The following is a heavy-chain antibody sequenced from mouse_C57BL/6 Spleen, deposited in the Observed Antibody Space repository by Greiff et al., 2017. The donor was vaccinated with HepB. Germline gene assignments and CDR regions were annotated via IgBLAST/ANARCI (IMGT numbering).Heavy chain of an antibody. Sequence: EVQLQQSGPELVKPGASVKIPCKASGYTFTDYNMDWVKQSPGKSLEWIGAINPNNGGTIYNQKFKGKATLTVDKSSSTAYMELRSLTSEDTAVYYCARRGGSQYCFDYWGQGTTLTVSS. CDR1: GYTFTDYN. CDR3: ARRGGSQYCFDY. V-gene: IGHV1-18*01. CDR2: INPNNGGT. D-gene: IGHD1-1*02. J-gene: IGHJ2*01.